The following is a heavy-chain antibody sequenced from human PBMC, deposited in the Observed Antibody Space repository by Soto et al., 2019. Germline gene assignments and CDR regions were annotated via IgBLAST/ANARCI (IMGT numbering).Heavy chain of an antibody. V-gene: IGHV3-30*18. CDR2: ISYDGSNK. CDR1: GFTFSSYG. Sequence: QVQLVESGGGVVQPGRSLRLSCAASGFTFSSYGMHWVRQAPGKGLEWVAVISYDGSNKYYADSVKGRFTISRDNSKNTLYLQMNSLRAEDTAVYYCAKDDMTTLGYWGQGTLVTVSS. D-gene: IGHD3-16*01. CDR3: AKDDMTTLGY. J-gene: IGHJ4*02.